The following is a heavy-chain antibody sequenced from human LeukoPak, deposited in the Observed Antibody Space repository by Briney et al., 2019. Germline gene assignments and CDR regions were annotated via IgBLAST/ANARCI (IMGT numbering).Heavy chain of an antibody. CDR2: FIPILGQA. V-gene: IGHV1-69*04. Sequence: SVKVSCKASGGTFSTYAISWVRQAPGQGLEWMGRFIPILGQANYAQTFQGRVSITADKSTTTAYMELTSLRSEDTAVYYCARDRDRAEFYFDYWGQGTLVTVSS. CDR1: GGTFSTYA. J-gene: IGHJ4*02. CDR3: ARDRDRAEFYFDY. D-gene: IGHD1-14*01.